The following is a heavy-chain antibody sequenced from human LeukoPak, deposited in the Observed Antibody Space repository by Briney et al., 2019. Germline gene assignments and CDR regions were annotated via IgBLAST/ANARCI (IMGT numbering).Heavy chain of an antibody. D-gene: IGHD3-22*01. CDR3: ARTYYDSSGYSAPYFQH. J-gene: IGHJ1*01. CDR1: GYTFTGYY. CDR2: INPNSGGT. V-gene: IGHV1-2*02. Sequence: ASVKVSCKASGYTFTGYYMHWVRQAPGQGLEWMGWINPNSGGTNYAQKSQGRVTMTRDTSISTAYMELSRLRSDDTAVYYCARTYYDSSGYSAPYFQHWGQGTLVTVSS.